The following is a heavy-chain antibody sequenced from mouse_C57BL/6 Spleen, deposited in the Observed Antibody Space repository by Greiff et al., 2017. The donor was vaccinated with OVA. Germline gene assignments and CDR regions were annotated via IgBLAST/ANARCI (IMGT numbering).Heavy chain of an antibody. Sequence: VQLVESGPELVKPGASVKISCKASGYAFSSSWMNWVKQRPGKGLEWIGRIYPGDGDTNYNGTFKGKATLTADKSSSTAYMQLSSLTSEDSAVYVCARSGPRDWYFDVWGTGTTVTVSS. J-gene: IGHJ1*03. CDR2: IYPGDGDT. V-gene: IGHV1-82*01. D-gene: IGHD3-1*01. CDR3: ARSGPRDWYFDV. CDR1: GYAFSSSW.